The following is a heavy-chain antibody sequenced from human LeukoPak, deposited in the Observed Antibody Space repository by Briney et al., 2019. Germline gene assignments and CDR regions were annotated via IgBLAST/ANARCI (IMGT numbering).Heavy chain of an antibody. CDR1: GGSISSYY. CDR3: ARSGETGHSYGYGYYYYGMDV. D-gene: IGHD5-18*01. Sequence: PSETLSLTCTVSGGSISSYYWSWIRQPPGKGLEWIGYIYYSGSTNYNPSLKSRVTISVDTSKNQFSLKLSSVTAADTAVYYCARSGETGHSYGYGYYYYGMDVWGQGTTVTVSS. CDR2: IYYSGST. V-gene: IGHV4-59*01. J-gene: IGHJ6*02.